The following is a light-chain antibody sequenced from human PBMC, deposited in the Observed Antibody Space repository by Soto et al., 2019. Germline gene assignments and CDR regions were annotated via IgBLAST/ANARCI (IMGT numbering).Light chain of an antibody. CDR1: QGISNY. CDR3: QQFHSKPRT. CDR2: AAS. V-gene: IGKV1-9*01. Sequence: DILLTQSPSSLSASLGDRVTITCRASQGISNYLAWYQQKPGKAPRSLIYAASTLHSGVPSRFSGSGSGTEFTLTICSLQPEDFGTYYCQQFHSKPRTFGQGTKVDFK. J-gene: IGKJ1*01.